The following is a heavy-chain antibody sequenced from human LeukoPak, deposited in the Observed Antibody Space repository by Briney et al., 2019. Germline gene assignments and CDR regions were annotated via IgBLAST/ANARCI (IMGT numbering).Heavy chain of an antibody. V-gene: IGHV4-39*07. J-gene: IGHJ6*03. Sequence: PSETLSLTCTVSGGSISGSSYYWGWIRQPPGKWLEGIGSIYYSGSTYYNPSLKRRVTISVDTPENQFSLKPRYVTAADTAVYYCAGQYLGELWGYYYYYMDVWGKGTTVTISS. CDR2: IYYSGST. CDR3: AGQYLGELWGYYYYYMDV. D-gene: IGHD3-10*01. CDR1: GGSISGSSYY.